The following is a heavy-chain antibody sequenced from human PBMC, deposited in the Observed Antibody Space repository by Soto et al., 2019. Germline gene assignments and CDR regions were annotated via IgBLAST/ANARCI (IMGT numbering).Heavy chain of an antibody. CDR2: ISGSGGST. CDR1: GFTFSSYA. D-gene: IGHD2-21*01. CDR3: ARLGIGAYHLDS. J-gene: IGHJ4*02. Sequence: GGSLRLSCAASGFTFSSYAMSWVRQAPGKGLEWVSAISGSGGSTYYADSVKGRFTISRDNSKNTLYLQMNSLRAEDTAVYYCARLGIGAYHLDSWGQRTLVTVSS. V-gene: IGHV3-23*01.